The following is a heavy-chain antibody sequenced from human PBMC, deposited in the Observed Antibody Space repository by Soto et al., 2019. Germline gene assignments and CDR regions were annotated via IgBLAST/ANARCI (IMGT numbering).Heavy chain of an antibody. CDR3: ARAYSDAFDI. Sequence: QAQLVESGGGLVKPGGSLRLSCAASGFTFSDYYMTWIRQAPGKGLEWVAYISSSGTGIYYPDSVKGRFTISRDNAKNSLYLQMSSLRAEDTAVYYCARAYSDAFDIWGQGTMVTVSS. J-gene: IGHJ3*02. D-gene: IGHD2-15*01. CDR1: GFTFSDYY. CDR2: ISSSGTGI. V-gene: IGHV3-11*01.